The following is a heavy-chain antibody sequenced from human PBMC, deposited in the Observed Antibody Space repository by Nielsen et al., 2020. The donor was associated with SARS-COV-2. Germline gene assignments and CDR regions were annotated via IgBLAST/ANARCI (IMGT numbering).Heavy chain of an antibody. CDR1: GFSFAEYG. D-gene: IGHD1-26*01. Sequence: GESLKISCAASGFSFAEYGMHWVRQAPGKGPEWVAVTSYDGGFKDYGNSVKGRFTVSRDNSQNMLYLQMNRLRPEDTAVYYCAKVYLSGSYRPPQEAFDVWGQGTKVTVSS. CDR2: TSYDGGFK. J-gene: IGHJ3*01. V-gene: IGHV3-30*18. CDR3: AKVYLSGSYRPPQEAFDV.